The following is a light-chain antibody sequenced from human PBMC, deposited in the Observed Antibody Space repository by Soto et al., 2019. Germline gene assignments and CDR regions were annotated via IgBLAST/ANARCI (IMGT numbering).Light chain of an antibody. Sequence: QSVLTQPPSASGTPGQRVTISCSGSISNIGSNTVNWYQQLPGTAPKLLIYSNNQRPSGVPDRFSGSKSGTSASLAISGLQSEDEADYYCAAWDDSLNAHVFGPGTKVTVL. CDR2: SNN. CDR1: ISNIGSNT. V-gene: IGLV1-44*01. J-gene: IGLJ1*01. CDR3: AAWDDSLNAHV.